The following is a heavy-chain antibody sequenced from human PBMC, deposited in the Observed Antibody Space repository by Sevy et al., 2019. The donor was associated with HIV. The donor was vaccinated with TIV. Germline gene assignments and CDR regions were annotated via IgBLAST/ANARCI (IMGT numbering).Heavy chain of an antibody. CDR1: GGSISSSSYY. CDR3: ARLLPPSYSSGWPDY. J-gene: IGHJ4*02. Sequence: SETLSLTCTVSGGSISSSSYYWGWIRQPPGKGLEWIGSIYYSGSTYYNPSLKSRVTISVDTSKNQFSLKLSSVTAADTAVYYCARLLPPSYSSGWPDYWGQGTLVTVSS. V-gene: IGHV4-39*01. D-gene: IGHD6-19*01. CDR2: IYYSGST.